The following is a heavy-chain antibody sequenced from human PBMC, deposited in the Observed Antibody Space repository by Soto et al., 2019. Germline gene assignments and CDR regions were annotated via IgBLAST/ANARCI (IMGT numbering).Heavy chain of an antibody. V-gene: IGHV4-30-2*01. CDR3: ASGPPFGY. D-gene: IGHD3-10*01. Sequence: QLQLQESGSGLVKPSQTLSLTCAVSGGSISSGGYSWSWIRQPPGKGLEWIGYIYHSGRTYYNPALKSRVTISVDRSTTQFPLQLTSVTATDTAVYYCASGPPFGYWGQGTLVTVSS. J-gene: IGHJ4*02. CDR2: IYHSGRT. CDR1: GGSISSGGYS.